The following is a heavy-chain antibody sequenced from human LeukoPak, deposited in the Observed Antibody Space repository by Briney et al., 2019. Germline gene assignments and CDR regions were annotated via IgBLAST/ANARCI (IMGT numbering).Heavy chain of an antibody. D-gene: IGHD5-24*01. Sequence: PSQTLSLTCTVSGGSISSGGYYWSWIRQHPGTGPEWIGYIYYTGSTYYNPSLKCRVTISVDTSKNQFSLKLSSVTAADTAVYYCAREPSVGDGYDYWGQGTLVTVSS. V-gene: IGHV4-31*03. CDR2: IYYTGST. J-gene: IGHJ4*02. CDR3: AREPSVGDGYDY. CDR1: GGSISSGGYY.